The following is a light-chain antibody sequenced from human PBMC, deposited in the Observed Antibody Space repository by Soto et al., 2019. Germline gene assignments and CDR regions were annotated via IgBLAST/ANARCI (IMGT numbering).Light chain of an antibody. CDR1: QSVSSSY. CDR2: GAS. CDR3: QQYRSSPTT. Sequence: EIVLTQSPGTLSLSPGERATLSCRASQSVSSSYLAWYQQKPGKAPRLLIYGASSRATGIPDRFSGSGSGTDFTLTIRRLQPEDFAVYYCQQYRSSPTTFGQGTKVELK. J-gene: IGKJ1*01. V-gene: IGKV3-20*01.